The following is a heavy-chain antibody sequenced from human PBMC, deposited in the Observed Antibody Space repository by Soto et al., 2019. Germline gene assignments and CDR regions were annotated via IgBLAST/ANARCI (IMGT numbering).Heavy chain of an antibody. D-gene: IGHD6-13*01. CDR2: IIPIVGTG. V-gene: IGHV1-69*13. CDR1: GGSFSSYA. CDR3: ARDLRAAGRPGMDV. J-gene: IGHJ6*02. Sequence: AVKVSCKASGGSFSSYAISWVRQAPGQGLEWMGGIIPIVGTGNYAQNFQGRVTITADESTSTAYMELSSLRSEDTAMYYCARDLRAAGRPGMDVWGQGTTVTVSS.